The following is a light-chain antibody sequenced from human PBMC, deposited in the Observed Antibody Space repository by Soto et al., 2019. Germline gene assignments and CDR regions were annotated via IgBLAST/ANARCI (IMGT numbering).Light chain of an antibody. CDR2: GAS. J-gene: IGKJ5*01. CDR3: QQSYRTPIT. Sequence: EIVMTQSPATLSVSPGGRATLSCRASQSISDTLAWYQQKPGQAPRLLIYGASTRATGIPARFSGSGSGTDFTLTISSLQPEDFATYYCQQSYRTPITFGQGTRLEIK. CDR1: QSISDT. V-gene: IGKV3-15*01.